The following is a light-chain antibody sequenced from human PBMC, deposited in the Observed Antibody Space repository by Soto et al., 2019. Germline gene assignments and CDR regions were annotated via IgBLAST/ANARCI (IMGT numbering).Light chain of an antibody. CDR3: QQSYSTPPT. J-gene: IGKJ4*01. V-gene: IGKV1-39*01. Sequence: DIQMTQSPSSRSASVGDRVTILCRPGRSITSNLNWYQQKPGKAPKLLIYAASSLQSGVPSRFSGSGSGTDFTLTISSLQPEDFATYYCQQSYSTPPTFGGGTKVEIK. CDR2: AAS. CDR1: RSITSN.